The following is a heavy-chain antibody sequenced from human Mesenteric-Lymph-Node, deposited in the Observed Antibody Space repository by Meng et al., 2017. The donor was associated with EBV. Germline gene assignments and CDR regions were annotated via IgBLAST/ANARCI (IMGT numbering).Heavy chain of an antibody. CDR2: IYHSGST. D-gene: IGHD4-11*01. CDR1: GDSISGGYS. J-gene: IGHJ5*02. Sequence: QVQLQESGSGLVKPSXXLSLTCAVSGDSISGGYSWSWIRQPPGKGLEWIGHIYHSGSTNYNPSLKSRVTMSVDRSKNQFSLRLISVTAADTAIYFCARQKPGASVDYFDPWGQGALFTVSS. CDR3: ARQKPGASVDYFDP. V-gene: IGHV4-30-2*01.